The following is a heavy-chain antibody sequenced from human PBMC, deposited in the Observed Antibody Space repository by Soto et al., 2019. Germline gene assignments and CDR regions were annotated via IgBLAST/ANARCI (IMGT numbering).Heavy chain of an antibody. D-gene: IGHD3-10*01. CDR3: AKDPMGAGVRGYFDY. CDR1: GFTFSSYG. V-gene: IGHV3-30*18. Sequence: QVQLVESGGGVVQPGKSLRLSCAGSGFTFSSYGMDWVRQAPGKGLEWVAVISYDGSNKYYADSVKGRFTISRDNSKNTLYLQMSSLRADDTAVYYCAKDPMGAGVRGYFDYWGQGTLVTVSS. J-gene: IGHJ4*02. CDR2: ISYDGSNK.